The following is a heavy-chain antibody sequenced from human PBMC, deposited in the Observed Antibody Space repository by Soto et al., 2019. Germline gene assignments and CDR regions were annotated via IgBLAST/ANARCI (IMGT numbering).Heavy chain of an antibody. Sequence: PSETLSLTCAVYGGSFSGYYWSWIRQPPGKGLEWIGEINHSGSTNYNPSLKSRVTISVDTSKNQFSLKLSSVTAADTAVYYCARVRRGGLYCSSTSCLYYFDYWGQGTLVTVSS. CDR2: INHSGST. CDR3: ARVRRGGLYCSSTSCLYYFDY. J-gene: IGHJ4*02. V-gene: IGHV4-34*01. CDR1: GGSFSGYY. D-gene: IGHD2-2*01.